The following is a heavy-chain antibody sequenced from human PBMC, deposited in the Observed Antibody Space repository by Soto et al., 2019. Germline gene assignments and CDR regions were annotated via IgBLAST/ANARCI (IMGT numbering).Heavy chain of an antibody. Sequence: QLLESGGGFVQPGGSLRLSCVASGFTFSNFAMAWVRQAPGEGLEWVSAISGSGDDTFYADSMKGRFTISRDKSKDTLYLQINSLRAEDTAVYYCAIPIPKTGTKFGSWGQGTLVTVSS. D-gene: IGHD1-1*01. CDR3: AIPIPKTGTKFGS. J-gene: IGHJ5*02. CDR2: ISGSGDDT. CDR1: GFTFSNFA. V-gene: IGHV3-23*01.